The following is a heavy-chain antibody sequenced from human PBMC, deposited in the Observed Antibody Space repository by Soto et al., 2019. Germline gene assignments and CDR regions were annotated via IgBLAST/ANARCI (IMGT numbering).Heavy chain of an antibody. CDR1: GGSISSSSYY. CDR3: ARLGDSVLIVYAISLDY. CDR2: IYYSGST. J-gene: IGHJ4*02. V-gene: IGHV4-39*01. D-gene: IGHD2-8*01. Sequence: QLQLQESGPGLVKPSETLSLTCTVSGGSISSSSYYWGWIRQPPGKGLEWIGSIYYSGSTYYNPSLKSRVTISVDTSKNQFSLKLSSVTAADTAVYYCARLGDSVLIVYAISLDYWGQGPLVTFSS.